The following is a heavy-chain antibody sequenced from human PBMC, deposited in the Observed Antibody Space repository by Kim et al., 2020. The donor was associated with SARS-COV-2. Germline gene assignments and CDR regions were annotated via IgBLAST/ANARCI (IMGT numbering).Heavy chain of an antibody. CDR2: ISGSGDST. D-gene: IGHD2-15*01. J-gene: IGHJ2*01. V-gene: IGHV3-23*01. CDR3: ATQGYCSGGSCYYRYWYFDL. Sequence: GGSLRLSCAASGFTLSNYAMSWVRQAPGKGLEWLEWVSGISGSGDSTHYADSVKGRFTISRDNSNNTLYLQMNSLRAGDTAVYYCATQGYCSGGSCYYRYWYFDLWGRGTLVTVSS. CDR1: GFTLSNYA.